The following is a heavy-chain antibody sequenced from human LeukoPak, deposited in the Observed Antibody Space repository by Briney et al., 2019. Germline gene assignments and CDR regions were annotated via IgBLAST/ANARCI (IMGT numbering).Heavy chain of an antibody. Sequence: GGSLRLSCAASGFTFSSYGMHWVRQAPGKGLEWVAVIWYDGSNKYYADSMKGRFTISRDNSKNTLYLQMNSLRAEDTAVYYCASGNTYSSGWYGGWLGYWGQGTLVTVSS. V-gene: IGHV3-33*01. CDR3: ASGNTYSSGWYGGWLGY. J-gene: IGHJ4*02. D-gene: IGHD6-19*01. CDR2: IWYDGSNK. CDR1: GFTFSSYG.